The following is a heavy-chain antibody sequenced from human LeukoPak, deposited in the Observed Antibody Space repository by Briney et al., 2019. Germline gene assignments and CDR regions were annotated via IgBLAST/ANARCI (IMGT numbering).Heavy chain of an antibody. CDR3: ARDNTVRGLGSSWTGFDY. J-gene: IGHJ4*02. CDR1: GGTFSSYA. Sequence: SVKVSCKASGGTFSSYAISWVRQAPGQGLEWMGRIIPILGIANYAQKLQGRVTITADKSTSTAYMELSSLRSEDTAVYYCARDNTVRGLGSSWTGFDYWGQGTLVTVSS. CDR2: IIPILGIA. V-gene: IGHV1-69*04. D-gene: IGHD6-13*01.